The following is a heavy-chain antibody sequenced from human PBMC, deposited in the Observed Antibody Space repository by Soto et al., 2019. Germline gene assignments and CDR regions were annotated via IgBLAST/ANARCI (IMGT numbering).Heavy chain of an antibody. D-gene: IGHD2-15*01. CDR1: GFTFSSYG. CDR2: ISYDGSNK. CDR3: AKDSHCSGGSCSLIGSYYYGMDV. Sequence: QPGGSLRLSCAASGFTFSSYGMHWFRQAPGKGLEWVAVISYDGSNKYYADSVKGRFTISRDDSKNTLYLQMNSLRAEDTAVYYCAKDSHCSGGSCSLIGSYYYGMDVWGQGTTVTVSS. J-gene: IGHJ6*02. V-gene: IGHV3-30*18.